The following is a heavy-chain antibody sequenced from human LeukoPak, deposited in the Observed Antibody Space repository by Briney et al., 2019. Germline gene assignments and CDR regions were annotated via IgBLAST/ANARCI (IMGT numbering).Heavy chain of an antibody. CDR2: IYYSGST. V-gene: IGHV4-59*11. CDR3: ARETYYYDSSGYNQFVDV. J-gene: IGHJ6*04. D-gene: IGHD3-22*01. Sequence: PSETLSLTCTVPGGSISSHYWSWIRQPPGKGLEWIGYIYYSGSTNYNPSLKSRVTISVDTSKNQFSLKLSSVTAADTAVYYCARETYYYDSSGYNQFVDVWGKGTTVTVSS. CDR1: GGSISSHY.